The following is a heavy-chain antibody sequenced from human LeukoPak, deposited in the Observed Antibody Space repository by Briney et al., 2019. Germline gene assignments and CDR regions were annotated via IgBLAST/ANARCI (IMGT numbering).Heavy chain of an antibody. V-gene: IGHV4-4*07. J-gene: IGHJ5*02. CDR1: GGSISSYY. CDR3: ARVVCSSTSCFYNWFDP. D-gene: IGHD2-2*01. Sequence: SETLSLTCTVSGGSISSYYWSWIRQPAGKGLEWIGRIYTSGSTNYNPSLKSRVTMSVDTSKNQFSLKLSSVTAADTAVYYCARVVCSSTSCFYNWFDPWGQGTLVTVSS. CDR2: IYTSGST.